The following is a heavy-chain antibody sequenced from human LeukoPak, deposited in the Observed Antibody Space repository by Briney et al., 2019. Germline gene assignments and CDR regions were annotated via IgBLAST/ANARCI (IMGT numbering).Heavy chain of an antibody. Sequence: SETLSLTCTVSGSSISSSSYYWGWIRQPPGKGLEWIGSIYYSGSTYYNPSLKSRVTISVDTSKNQFSLKLSSVTAADTAVYYCARDCRWYFDLWGRGTLVTVSS. J-gene: IGHJ2*01. CDR1: GSSISSSSYY. V-gene: IGHV4-39*07. CDR3: ARDCRWYFDL. CDR2: IYYSGST.